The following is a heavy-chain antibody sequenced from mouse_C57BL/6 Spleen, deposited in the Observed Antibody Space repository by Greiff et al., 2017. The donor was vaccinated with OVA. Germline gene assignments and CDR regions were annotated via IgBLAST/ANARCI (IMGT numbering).Heavy chain of an antibody. J-gene: IGHJ2*01. Sequence: DVHLVESGGGLVQPKGSLKLSCAASGFTFNTYAMHWVRQAPGKGLEWVACISSKSSNYATSDADSVKDRFTISSDDSQRMLYLQMNNLKTEDAAIYFYVRATVVDTDYWGQGTTLTVSS. CDR3: VRATVVDTDY. D-gene: IGHD1-1*02. V-gene: IGHV10-3*01. CDR2: ISSKSSNYAT. CDR1: GFTFNTYA.